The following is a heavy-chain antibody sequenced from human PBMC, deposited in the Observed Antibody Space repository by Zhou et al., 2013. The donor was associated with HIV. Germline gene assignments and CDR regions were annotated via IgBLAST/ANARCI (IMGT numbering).Heavy chain of an antibody. CDR2: IIPILRTA. V-gene: IGHV1-69*12. J-gene: IGHJ4*02. D-gene: IGHD3-22*01. Sequence: HVQLVQSGTEVKKPGSSVKVSCKIFGGNPGGTFTSHPISWVRQAPGQGLEWMGGIIPILRTANYAQKFQGRVTITADELTTTAYMELTNLRLEDTAVYFCARDLTYYYDNSGYYRLDFWGPGNPGHRLL. CDR1: GGTFTSHP. CDR3: ARDLTYYYDNSGYYRLDF.